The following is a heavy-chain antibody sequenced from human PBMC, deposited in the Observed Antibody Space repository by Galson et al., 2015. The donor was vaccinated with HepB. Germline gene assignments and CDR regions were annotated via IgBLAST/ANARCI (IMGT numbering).Heavy chain of an antibody. CDR1: GGTFSNYA. J-gene: IGHJ4*02. V-gene: IGHV1-69*01. CDR2: IIPMSGTT. Sequence: SCKTSGGTFSNYAITWLRQAPGPGLEWMGGIIPMSGTTNYAQKFQGRITITADESTTTAYMELSSLRCEDTAIYYCAKGNFHRYVEWLSAFDYWGQGALVSVSS. D-gene: IGHD3-3*01. CDR3: AKGNFHRYVEWLSAFDY.